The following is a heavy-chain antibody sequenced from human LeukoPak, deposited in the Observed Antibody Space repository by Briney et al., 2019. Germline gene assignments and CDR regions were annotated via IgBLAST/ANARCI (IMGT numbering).Heavy chain of an antibody. CDR1: GFTFSSYW. J-gene: IGHJ1*01. CDR2: IKQDGSEK. D-gene: IGHD3-22*01. Sequence: PGGSLRLSCAASGFTFSSYWMSWVRQAPGKGLECVANIKQDGSEKYYVDSVRGRFTISRDNSKNTLYLQMNSLRAEDTAVYYCAKVSLPYYYDSSGYPEYFQHWGQGTLVTVSS. CDR3: AKVSLPYYYDSSGYPEYFQH. V-gene: IGHV3-7*01.